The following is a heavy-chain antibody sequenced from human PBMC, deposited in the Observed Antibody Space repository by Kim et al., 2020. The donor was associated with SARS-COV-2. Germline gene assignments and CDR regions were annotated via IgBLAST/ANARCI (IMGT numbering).Heavy chain of an antibody. V-gene: IGHV4-34*01. CDR3: ARGTGYRSGYSSSWYLY. D-gene: IGHD6-13*01. J-gene: IGHJ4*02. Sequence: LKSRVTISVDTSKNQFSLKLSSVTAADTAVYYCARGTGYRSGYSSSWYLYWGQGTLVTVSS.